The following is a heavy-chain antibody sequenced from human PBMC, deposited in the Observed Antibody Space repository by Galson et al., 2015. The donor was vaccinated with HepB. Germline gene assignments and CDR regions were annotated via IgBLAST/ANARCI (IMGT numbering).Heavy chain of an antibody. J-gene: IGHJ6*03. Sequence: ETLSLTCAVYGASLSGYYWSWIRQSPGKGLEWIGEIHHGGSTNYKSSLRSRATISVDKSKNQFSLKLNSVTAADTAVYFCARGGGYDPIFYYYMDVWGKGTTVTVSS. CDR3: ARGGGYDPIFYYYMDV. CDR2: IHHGGST. CDR1: GASLSGYY. D-gene: IGHD5-12*01. V-gene: IGHV4-34*01.